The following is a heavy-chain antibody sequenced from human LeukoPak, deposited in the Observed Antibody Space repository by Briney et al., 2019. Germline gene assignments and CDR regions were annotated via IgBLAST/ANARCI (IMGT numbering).Heavy chain of an antibody. CDR2: TYYRSKWYN. D-gene: IGHD4-17*01. CDR1: GDSVSSNSAA. J-gene: IGHJ6*02. CDR3: ARDRGDYGDYPSYSVYYYYGMDV. Sequence: SQTLSLTCAISGDSVSSNSAAWNWIRQSPSRGLEWLGRTYYRSKWYNDYAVSVKSRITINPDTSKNQFSLQLNSVTPEDTAVYYCARDRGDYGDYPSYSVYYYYGMDVWGQGTTVTVSS. V-gene: IGHV6-1*01.